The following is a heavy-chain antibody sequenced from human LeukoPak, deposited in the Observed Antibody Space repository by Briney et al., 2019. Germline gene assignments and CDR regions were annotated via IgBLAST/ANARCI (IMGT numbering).Heavy chain of an antibody. CDR3: AGVGQWLAIDY. D-gene: IGHD6-19*01. CDR2: IHYSGTT. Sequence: SETLSLTCTVSGGSISRYYWSWIRQPPGKGLEWIGYIHYSGTTNYNPSLKSRVTISVDTSKNQFSLKLSSVTAADTAVYYCAGVGQWLAIDYSGQGTLVTVSS. CDR1: GGSISRYY. J-gene: IGHJ4*02. V-gene: IGHV4-59*01.